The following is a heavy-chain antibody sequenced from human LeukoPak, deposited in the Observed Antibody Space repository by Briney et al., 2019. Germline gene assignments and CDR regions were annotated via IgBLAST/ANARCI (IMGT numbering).Heavy chain of an antibody. CDR2: IYYSGST. CDR1: GGSISSYY. D-gene: IGHD6-13*01. J-gene: IGHJ2*01. Sequence: PSETLSLTCTVSGGSISSYYWSWIRQPPGKGLEWIGYIYYSGSTNYNPSLKSRVTISVDTSKNQFSLKLSSVTAADTAVYYCARTIANQQLKYWYFDLWGRGTLVTVSS. V-gene: IGHV4-59*08. CDR3: ARTIANQQLKYWYFDL.